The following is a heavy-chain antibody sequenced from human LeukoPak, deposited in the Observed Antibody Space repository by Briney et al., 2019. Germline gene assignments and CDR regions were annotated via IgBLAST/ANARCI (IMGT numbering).Heavy chain of an antibody. CDR3: AASMDTASVFDY. CDR2: ISAYNGNT. J-gene: IGHJ4*02. Sequence: ASVKVSCKASGYTFTSYGISWVRQAPGQGLEWMGWISAYNGNTNYAQKLQGRVTMTRDTSISTAYMELSRLRSDDTAVYYCAASMDTASVFDYWGQGTLVTVSS. D-gene: IGHD5-18*01. CDR1: GYTFTSYG. V-gene: IGHV1-18*01.